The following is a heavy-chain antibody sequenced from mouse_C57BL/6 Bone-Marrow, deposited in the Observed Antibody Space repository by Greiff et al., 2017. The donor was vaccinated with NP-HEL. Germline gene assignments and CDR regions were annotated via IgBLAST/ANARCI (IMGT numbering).Heavy chain of an antibody. CDR2: IDPSDSYT. V-gene: IGHV1-50*01. CDR3: ASSGY. Sequence: VQLQQPGAELVKPGASVKLSCKASGYTFTSYWMQWVKQRPGQGLEWIGEIDPSDSYTNYDQKFKGKATLTVDTSSSTAYMQLSSLTSEDSAVYYCASSGYWGQGTTLTVSS. D-gene: IGHD6-1*01. J-gene: IGHJ2*01. CDR1: GYTFTSYW.